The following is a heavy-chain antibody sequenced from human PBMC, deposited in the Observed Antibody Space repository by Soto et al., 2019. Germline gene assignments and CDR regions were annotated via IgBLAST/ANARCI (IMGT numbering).Heavy chain of an antibody. CDR3: AGFGYDWNGWD. J-gene: IGHJ4*02. CDR2: INTDGTYT. V-gene: IGHV3-74*01. CDR1: GLSFRNYW. Sequence: EMQLVESGGGLVQPGGSLRLSCVASGLSFRNYWVHWVLQAPGKGLEWVSRINTDGTYTSNADPVKGRFTISRDNAKNTLYLQMNSLIVEDTAVYFCAGFGYDWNGWDWGPGTLVTVSS. D-gene: IGHD1-20*01.